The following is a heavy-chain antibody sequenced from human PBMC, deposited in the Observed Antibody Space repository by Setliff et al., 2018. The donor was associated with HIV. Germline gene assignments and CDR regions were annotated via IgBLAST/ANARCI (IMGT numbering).Heavy chain of an antibody. CDR1: GYSISNDYY. Sequence: PSETLSLTCAVSGYSISNDYYWGWIRQPPGKGLEWIGSISYRGRTYYNPSLKSRLSISVDTSKNQLSLKLSSVTAADTAVYYCAISTSGVSGSYPAHAFDIWGQGTRVTVS. V-gene: IGHV4-38-2*01. J-gene: IGHJ3*02. CDR2: ISYRGRT. D-gene: IGHD3-10*01. CDR3: AISTSGVSGSYPAHAFDI.